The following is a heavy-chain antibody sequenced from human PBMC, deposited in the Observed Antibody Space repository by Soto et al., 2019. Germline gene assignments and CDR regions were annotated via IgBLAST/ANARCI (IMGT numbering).Heavy chain of an antibody. CDR2: ISHTGTT. V-gene: IGHV4-4*02. CDR3: ARVISSRGEYSDY. J-gene: IGHJ4*02. CDR1: GDSISGSQW. D-gene: IGHD2-2*01. Sequence: SETLSLTCAGSGDSISGSQWWSWVRLPPGKGLEWIGEISHTGTTNYNPSLKSRVTMSVDKPKNQFSLNLTSVTAADTAVYYCARVISSRGEYSDYWGQGTVVTISS.